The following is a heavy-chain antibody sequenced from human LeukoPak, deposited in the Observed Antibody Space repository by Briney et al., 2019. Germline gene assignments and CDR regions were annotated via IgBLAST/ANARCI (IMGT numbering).Heavy chain of an antibody. CDR3: AKEKFDWGTMYYFDY. Sequence: GGSLRLSCVASGFTFSSYAMHWVRQAPGKGLEWVAVISSDGSNKYYADSVKGRFTVSRDNSKNTLSLQMNSLRPEDTAVYYCAKEKFDWGTMYYFDYWGQGTLVTVSS. CDR2: ISSDGSNK. D-gene: IGHD3-9*01. CDR1: GFTFSSYA. V-gene: IGHV3-30*18. J-gene: IGHJ4*02.